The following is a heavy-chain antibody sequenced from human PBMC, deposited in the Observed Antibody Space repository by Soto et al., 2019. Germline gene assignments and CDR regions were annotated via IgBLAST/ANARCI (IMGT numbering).Heavy chain of an antibody. CDR3: AKGSRDSGSYIRSIDY. D-gene: IGHD3-10*01. V-gene: IGHV3-23*01. CDR1: GFTFNSYG. J-gene: IGHJ4*02. CDR2: ISGSGTST. Sequence: EVQLLESGGGLVQPGGSLRLSCAASGFTFNSYGMSWVRQAPGKGLEWVSGISGSGTSTYYADSVKGRFTISRDNSKNTLYLQMNSLRSEDAAVYYCAKGSRDSGSYIRSIDYCGQGTLVTVSS.